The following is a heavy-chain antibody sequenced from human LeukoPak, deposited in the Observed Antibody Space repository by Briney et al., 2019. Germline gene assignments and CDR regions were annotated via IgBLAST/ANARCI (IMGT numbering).Heavy chain of an antibody. J-gene: IGHJ5*02. Sequence: GGSLRLSCAASGFTFSSYSMNWVRQAPAKGLEWVSSISSSSSYIYYADSVKGRFTISRDNAKNSLYLQMNSLRAEDTAEYYCAREGYGGWSDPWGQGTLVTVSS. D-gene: IGHD5-18*01. CDR2: ISSSSSYI. CDR3: AREGYGGWSDP. V-gene: IGHV3-21*01. CDR1: GFTFSSYS.